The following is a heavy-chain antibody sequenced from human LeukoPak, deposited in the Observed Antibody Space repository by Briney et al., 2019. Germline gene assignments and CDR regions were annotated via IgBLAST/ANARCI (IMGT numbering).Heavy chain of an antibody. CDR3: ARVHSSSWYYFDY. CDR2: ISSSSSYI. V-gene: IGHV3-21*01. CDR1: GFTFINYA. J-gene: IGHJ4*02. Sequence: GGSLRLSCTASGFTFINYAMSWVRQAPGKGLEWVSSISSSSSYIYYADSVKGRFTISRDNAKNSLYLQMNSLRAEDTAVYYCARVHSSSWYYFDYWGQGTLVTVSS. D-gene: IGHD6-13*01.